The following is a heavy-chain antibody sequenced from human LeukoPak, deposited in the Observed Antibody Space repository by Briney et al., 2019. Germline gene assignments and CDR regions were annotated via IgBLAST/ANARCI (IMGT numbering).Heavy chain of an antibody. CDR2: ISWNSGSI. CDR3: AKSGSYSSSWYYFDY. Sequence: GGSLRLSCAASGFTFDDYAMHWVRQAPGKGLEWVSGISWNSGSIGYADSVKGRFTISRDNAKNSLYLQMNSLRAEDMALYCCAKSGSYSSSWYYFDYWGQGTLVTVS. J-gene: IGHJ4*02. V-gene: IGHV3-9*03. D-gene: IGHD6-13*01. CDR1: GFTFDDYA.